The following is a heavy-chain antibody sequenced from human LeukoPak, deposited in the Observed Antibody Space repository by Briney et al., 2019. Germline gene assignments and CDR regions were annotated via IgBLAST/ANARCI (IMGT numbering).Heavy chain of an antibody. CDR2: ISYDGSNK. Sequence: PGGSLRLSCAASGFTFSSYGMHWVRQAPGKGLEWVAVISYDGSNKYYADSVKGRFTISRDNSKNTLYLQMNSLRAEDTAAYYCAKPDDYYDSSGLFDYWGQGTLVTVSS. CDR3: AKPDDYYDSSGLFDY. CDR1: GFTFSSYG. D-gene: IGHD3-22*01. V-gene: IGHV3-30*18. J-gene: IGHJ4*02.